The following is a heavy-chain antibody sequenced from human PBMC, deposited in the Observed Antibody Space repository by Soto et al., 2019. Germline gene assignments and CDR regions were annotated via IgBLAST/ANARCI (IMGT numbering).Heavy chain of an antibody. CDR1: GFTFSSYA. CDR2: ISYDGSNK. J-gene: IGHJ6*02. D-gene: IGHD4-17*01. CDR3: AREVRSAYYYYGMDV. Sequence: GGSLRLSCAASGFTFSSYAMHWVRQAPGKGLEWVAVISYDGSNKYYADSVKGRFTISRDNSKNTLYLQMNSLRAEDTAVYYCAREVRSAYYYYGMDVWGQGTTVTVSS. V-gene: IGHV3-30-3*01.